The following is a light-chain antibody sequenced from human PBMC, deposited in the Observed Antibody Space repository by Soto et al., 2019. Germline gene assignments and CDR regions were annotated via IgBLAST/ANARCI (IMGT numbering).Light chain of an antibody. CDR1: DIGSKS. V-gene: IGLV3-21*02. J-gene: IGLJ1*01. Sequence: SYELPQPPSVSVAPGQTARITCGGNDIGSKSVHWYQQKPGQAPVVVVYEDYDRPSGIPERFSGSNSGNTATLTITRVEAGDEADYYCLVWDNSGDRYVFGTGTKVTVL. CDR2: EDY. CDR3: LVWDNSGDRYV.